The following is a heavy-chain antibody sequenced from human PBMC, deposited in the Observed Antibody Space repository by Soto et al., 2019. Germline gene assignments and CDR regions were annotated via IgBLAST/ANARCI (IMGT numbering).Heavy chain of an antibody. J-gene: IGHJ6*02. D-gene: IGHD4-17*01. CDR1: GFTFKIYA. Sequence: AQLVESGGGVVQPGRSLRLSCAASGFTFKIYALHWVRQAPGKGLEWVAVISFDGSKKYYSDSVKGRFTISRDNLKNTLYLQMNNLRVEDAALYFCAREDDYGYRYINYGLDVWGQGTTVTVSS. CDR2: ISFDGSKK. CDR3: AREDDYGYRYINYGLDV. V-gene: IGHV3-30-3*01.